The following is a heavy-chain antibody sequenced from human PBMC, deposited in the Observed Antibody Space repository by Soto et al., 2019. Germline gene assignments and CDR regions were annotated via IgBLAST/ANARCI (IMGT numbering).Heavy chain of an antibody. V-gene: IGHV3-23*01. CDR2: GGSGGST. J-gene: IGHJ6*03. CDR3: VKFRVRAYHYYYMDV. Sequence: DVQLLESGGGLVQRGGSLRLSCAASGFTFSTYGMTWVRQAPGKGLEWVSYGGSGGSTYYADSVKGRFTISRDNSKNTLYLLMNSLRAEDTAVYYCVKFRVRAYHYYYMDVWGNGTTVTVSS. CDR1: GFTFSTYG.